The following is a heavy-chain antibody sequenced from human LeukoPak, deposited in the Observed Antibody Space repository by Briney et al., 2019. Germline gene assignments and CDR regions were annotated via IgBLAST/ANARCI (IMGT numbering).Heavy chain of an antibody. Sequence: GGSLRLPCAASGFTFSDYAMSWVRQAPGKGLEWVSAISGSGGTTFYADSVRGRFTISRDNSKNTLYLQMNSLRAEDTAVYYCAKDRGYYDSSGYYSDYWGQGTLVTVSS. CDR2: ISGSGGTT. J-gene: IGHJ4*02. D-gene: IGHD3-22*01. V-gene: IGHV3-23*01. CDR1: GFTFSDYA. CDR3: AKDRGYYDSSGYYSDY.